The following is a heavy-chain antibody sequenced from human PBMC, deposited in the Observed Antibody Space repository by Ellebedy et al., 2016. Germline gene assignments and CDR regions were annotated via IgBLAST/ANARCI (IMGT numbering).Heavy chain of an antibody. CDR1: GFIFSNYG. CDR2: VWYDENNK. V-gene: IGHV3-33*01. CDR3: AREWMRGMDV. J-gene: IGHJ6*02. D-gene: IGHD2-2*03. Sequence: GESLKISXAASGFIFSNYGMHWVRQAPGKGLEWVAVVWYDENNKDYADSVKGRFTISRDNAKNTLYLQMNSLRAEDTAVYYCAREWMRGMDVWGQGTTVTVSS.